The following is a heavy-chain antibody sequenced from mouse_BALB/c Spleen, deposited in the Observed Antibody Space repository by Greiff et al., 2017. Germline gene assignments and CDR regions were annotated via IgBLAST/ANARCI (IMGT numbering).Heavy chain of an antibody. J-gene: IGHJ3*01. CDR2: IRNKANGYTT. V-gene: IGHV7-3*02. Sequence: EVQLVESGGGLVQPGGSLRLSCATSGFTFTDYYMSWVRQPPGKALEWLGFIRNKANGYTTEYSASVKGRFTISRDNSQSILYLQMNTLRAEDSATYYCARDKDCPFAYWGQGTLVTVSA. CDR3: ARDKDCPFAY. CDR1: GFTFTDYY.